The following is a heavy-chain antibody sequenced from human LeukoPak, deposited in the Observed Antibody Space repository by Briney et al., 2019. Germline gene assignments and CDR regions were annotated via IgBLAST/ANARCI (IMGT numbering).Heavy chain of an antibody. Sequence: PGGSLRLSCAASGFTFSSYSMNWVRPAPGKGLEWGSSISSSIRYIYYTDSVRGRFTISTDNAKNYLYLQMNSLRAKDTDVCYIARGYSGSYDFDTSGQGTLVTVSS. CDR2: ISSSIRYI. CDR1: GFTFSSYS. V-gene: IGHV3-21*01. CDR3: ARGYSGSYDFDT. J-gene: IGHJ4*02. D-gene: IGHD1-26*01.